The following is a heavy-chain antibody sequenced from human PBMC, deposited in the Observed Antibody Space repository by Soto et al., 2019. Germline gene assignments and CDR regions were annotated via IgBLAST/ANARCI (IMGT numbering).Heavy chain of an antibody. CDR2: IAFTGIAT. Sequence: GGSLRLSGATSGFTFHDYSISWVRQAPCKGLEWVSAIAFTGIATYYAESVKERFTISRENSKNIVYLQMEVGGVDEEALYYCVKEVDTVRPVALALWGHVTQVAVSP. D-gene: IGHD5-18*01. CDR3: VKEVDTVRPVALAL. V-gene: IGHV3-23*01. CDR1: GFTFHDYS. J-gene: IGHJ2*01.